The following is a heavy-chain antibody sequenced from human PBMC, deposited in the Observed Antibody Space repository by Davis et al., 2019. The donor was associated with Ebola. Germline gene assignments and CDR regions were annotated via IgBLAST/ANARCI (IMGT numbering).Heavy chain of an antibody. J-gene: IGHJ6*03. Sequence: MPSETLSLTCTVSGVSISSYYWSWIRQPPGKGLEWIGYIYYSGSTNYNPSLKSRVTISVDTSKNQFSLKLSSVTAADTAVYYCARVPYYDFWSGYYPYYMDVWGKGTTVTVSS. CDR3: ARVPYYDFWSGYYPYYMDV. V-gene: IGHV4-59*01. CDR1: GVSISSYY. D-gene: IGHD3-3*01. CDR2: IYYSGST.